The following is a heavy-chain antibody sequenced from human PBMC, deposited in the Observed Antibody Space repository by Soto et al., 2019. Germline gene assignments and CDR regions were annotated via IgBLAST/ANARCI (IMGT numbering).Heavy chain of an antibody. CDR3: ARGEGQWLTNFDY. Sequence: QVQLVQSGPEVKKPGASVKDSCKASGYTFTTYGISWVRQAPGQGHEWMGWISTYNGNTNYAQKFQGRVTMTTDASTSTAYMELRSLTSDDTAVYYCARGEGQWLTNFDYWGQGTLVTVSS. CDR2: ISTYNGNT. V-gene: IGHV1-18*01. CDR1: GYTFTTYG. D-gene: IGHD6-19*01. J-gene: IGHJ4*02.